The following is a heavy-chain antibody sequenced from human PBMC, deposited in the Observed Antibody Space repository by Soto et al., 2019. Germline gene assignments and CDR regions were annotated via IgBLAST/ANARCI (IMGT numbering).Heavy chain of an antibody. CDR2: ISGSGGST. J-gene: IGHJ6*02. V-gene: IGHV3-23*01. CDR3: AAPRFDYYYGMDV. Sequence: GSLRLSCAASGFTFSSYAMSWVRQAPGRGLEWVSAISGSGGSTYYADSVKGRFTISRDSSKNTLYLQMNSLRAEDTAVYYCAAPRFDYYYGMDVWGQGTTVTVSS. CDR1: GFTFSSYA. D-gene: IGHD3-16*01.